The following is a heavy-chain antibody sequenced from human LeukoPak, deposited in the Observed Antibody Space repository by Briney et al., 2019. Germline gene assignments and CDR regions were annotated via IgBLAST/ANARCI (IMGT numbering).Heavy chain of an antibody. CDR1: GGSFSGYY. CDR3: ARVPPRFLEPFDY. V-gene: IGHV4-34*01. CDR2: INHSGST. J-gene: IGHJ4*02. Sequence: SETLSLTCAVYGGSFSGYYWSWIRQPPGKGLEWIGEINHSGSTNYNPSLKSRVTISVDTSKNQFSLKLSSVTAADTAVYYCARVPPRFLEPFDYWGQGTLVTVSS. D-gene: IGHD3-3*01.